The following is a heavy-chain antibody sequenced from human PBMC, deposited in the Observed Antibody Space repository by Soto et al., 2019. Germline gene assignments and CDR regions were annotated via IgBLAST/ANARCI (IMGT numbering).Heavy chain of an antibody. V-gene: IGHV3-33*01. D-gene: IGHD6-19*01. Sequence: XESLRLSCAASGFIFSNFGMHWVRQAPGKGLEWVAVIWYDGSNEYYADSVKGRFTISKDNSKNTLYLQMNRLRAEDTAVYYCARDDIPGIAVATYGMDVWGQGTTVTVSS. CDR3: ARDDIPGIAVATYGMDV. CDR2: IWYDGSNE. J-gene: IGHJ6*02. CDR1: GFIFSNFG.